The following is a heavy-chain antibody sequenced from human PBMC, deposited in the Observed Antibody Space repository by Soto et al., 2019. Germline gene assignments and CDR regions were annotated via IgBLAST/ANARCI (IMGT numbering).Heavy chain of an antibody. J-gene: IGHJ3*02. CDR1: GFSFSIYA. Sequence: EVRLLESGGGLVQPGGSLRLSCAASGFSFSIYAMTWVRQAPGKGLEWVSTFSGSGDGSYYADSVKGRFTISRDNSKNTLYLQMNSLRAEDTALYYCAKPYYYGSGTGPDAFDIWGLGTMVTVSS. CDR3: AKPYYYGSGTGPDAFDI. CDR2: FSGSGDGS. D-gene: IGHD3-10*01. V-gene: IGHV3-23*01.